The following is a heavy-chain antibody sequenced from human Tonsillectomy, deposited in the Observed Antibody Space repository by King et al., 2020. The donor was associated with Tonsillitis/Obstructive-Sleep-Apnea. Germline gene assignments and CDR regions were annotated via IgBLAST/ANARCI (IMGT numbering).Heavy chain of an antibody. J-gene: IGHJ3*02. CDR1: GYTLTELS. Sequence: QLVQSEAEVKKPGASVKVSCKVSGYTLTELSMHWVRQAPGKGLEWMGAFDPEDGETIYAQKFQGRVTMTEDTSTDTAYMELSSLRSEDTAVYYCARKTGTTFLNAFDIWGQGTMVTVSS. V-gene: IGHV1-24*01. CDR3: ARKTGTTFLNAFDI. CDR2: FDPEDGET. D-gene: IGHD1-7*01.